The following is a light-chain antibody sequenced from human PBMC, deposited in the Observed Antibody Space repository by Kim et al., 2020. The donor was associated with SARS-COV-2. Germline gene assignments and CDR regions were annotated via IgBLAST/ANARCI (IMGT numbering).Light chain of an antibody. J-gene: IGKJ4*01. Sequence: EIVMTQSPATLSVSPGDRATLSCRASHSVSSNLAWYQHKPGQAPRLVIYDASTRATGIPARFSGSGSGSEFTLTISSLQSEDFANYFCQQYNNWPLTFGGGTKVDIK. V-gene: IGKV3-15*01. CDR3: QQYNNWPLT. CDR1: HSVSSN. CDR2: DAS.